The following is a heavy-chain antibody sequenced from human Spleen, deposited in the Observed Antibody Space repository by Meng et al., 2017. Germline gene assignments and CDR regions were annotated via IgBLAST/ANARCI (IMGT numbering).Heavy chain of an antibody. CDR3: ARAAFRPGIAAAGTGSFDP. V-gene: IGHV4-34*01. D-gene: IGHD6-13*01. CDR1: GGSFSDYY. J-gene: IGHJ5*02. CDR2: INHSGST. Sequence: QVQLQQWGAGLVKPSETLSLTCVVSGGSFSDYYWSWIRQPPGKGLEWIGEINHSGSTNYNPSLESRATISVDTSQNNLSLKLSSVTAADSAVYYCARAAFRPGIAAAGTGSFDPWGQGTLVTVSS.